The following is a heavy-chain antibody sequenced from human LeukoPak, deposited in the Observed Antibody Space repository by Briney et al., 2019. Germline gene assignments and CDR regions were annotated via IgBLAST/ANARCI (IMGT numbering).Heavy chain of an antibody. CDR1: GGSISSSNW. CDR2: SDHSGST. D-gene: IGHD6-13*01. CDR3: ASRLGYSSSWFLSKPFDP. V-gene: IGHV4-4*02. Sequence: SETLSLTCAVSGGSISSSNWWSWVRQPPGKGLEWIGESDHSGSTNYNPSLKSPVTIAVDNSKNKFSLKLSSVTPADTAVYYCASRLGYSSSWFLSKPFDPWGQGTLVTVSS. J-gene: IGHJ5*02.